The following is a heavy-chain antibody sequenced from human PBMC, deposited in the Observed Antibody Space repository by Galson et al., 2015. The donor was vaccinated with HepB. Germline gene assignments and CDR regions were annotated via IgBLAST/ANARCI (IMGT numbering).Heavy chain of an antibody. J-gene: IGHJ6*02. V-gene: IGHV3-30*18. Sequence: SLRLSCAASGFTFSSYGMHWVRQAPGKGLEWVAVISYDGSNKYYADSVKGRFTISRDNSKNTLYLQMNSLRAEDTAVYYCAKVKGEGPGHYGMDVWGQGTTVTVSS. CDR3: AKVKGEGPGHYGMDV. CDR1: GFTFSSYG. D-gene: IGHD3-16*01. CDR2: ISYDGSNK.